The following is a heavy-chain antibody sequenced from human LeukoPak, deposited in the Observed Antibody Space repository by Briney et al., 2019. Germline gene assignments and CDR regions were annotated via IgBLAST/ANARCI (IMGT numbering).Heavy chain of an antibody. Sequence: GGSLRLSCVASGFTFSTSGIHWVRQSLGKGLDWVAFIRNDGNKKNYAESVKGRFTISRDNSKNTLYLQMNSLRAEDTAVYYCAKAGEHYYGSGREDDDYWGQGTLVTVSS. J-gene: IGHJ4*02. V-gene: IGHV3-30*02. CDR2: IRNDGNKK. CDR3: AKAGEHYYGSGREDDDY. CDR1: GFTFSTSG. D-gene: IGHD3-10*01.